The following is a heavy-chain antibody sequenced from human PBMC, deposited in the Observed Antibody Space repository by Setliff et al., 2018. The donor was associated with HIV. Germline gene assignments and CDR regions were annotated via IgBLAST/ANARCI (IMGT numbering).Heavy chain of an antibody. Sequence: SETLSLTCTVSGGSISSGSHYWSWIRQPPGMGLEWIGYVYYSGSTKYNPSLKSRVTISVDTSKNQFSVKLTSVTPADTALYYCARGGTTVPNYFDYWGQGTLVTVSS. D-gene: IGHD4-17*01. J-gene: IGHJ4*02. CDR2: VYYSGST. CDR3: ARGGTTVPNYFDY. V-gene: IGHV4-61*01. CDR1: GGSISSGSHY.